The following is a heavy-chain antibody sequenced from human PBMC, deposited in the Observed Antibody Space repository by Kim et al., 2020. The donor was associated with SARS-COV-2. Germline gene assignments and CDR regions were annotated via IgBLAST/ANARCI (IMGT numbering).Heavy chain of an antibody. V-gene: IGHV3-53*01. Sequence: GGSLRLSCAASGFTVSSNYMSWVRQAPGKGLEWVSVIYSGGSTYYADSVKGRFTISRDNSKNTLYLQMNSLRAEDTAVYYCARDGLWFGESKDFFDYWGQGTLVTVSS. J-gene: IGHJ4*02. D-gene: IGHD3-10*01. CDR3: ARDGLWFGESKDFFDY. CDR1: GFTVSSNY. CDR2: IYSGGST.